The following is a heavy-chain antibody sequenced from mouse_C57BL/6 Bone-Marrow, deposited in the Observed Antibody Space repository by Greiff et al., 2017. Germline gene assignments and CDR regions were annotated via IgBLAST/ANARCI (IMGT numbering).Heavy chain of an antibody. J-gene: IGHJ3*01. Sequence: VQLQQPGAELVKPGASVKMSCKASGYTFTSYWITWVKQRPGQGLEWIGDIYPGSGSTNYNEKFKSKATLTVDTSSSTAYMQLSSLTSEDSAVYYCAREVLITTVVATPFAYWGQGTRVTVSA. CDR3: AREVLITTVVATPFAY. CDR1: GYTFTSYW. CDR2: IYPGSGST. D-gene: IGHD1-1*01. V-gene: IGHV1-55*01.